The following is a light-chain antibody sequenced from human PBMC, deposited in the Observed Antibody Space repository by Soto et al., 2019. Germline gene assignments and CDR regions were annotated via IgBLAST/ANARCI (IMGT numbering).Light chain of an antibody. J-gene: IGLJ1*01. CDR1: NSDVGIYNL. V-gene: IGLV2-14*02. CDR2: EGT. Sequence: QSVLTQPASVSGSPGQSITVSCTGINSDVGIYNLVSWYQHHPGKAPKLVIYEGTKRPSGVSSRFSGSRSDNTASLTISGLQAEDEADYYCTSYTTSSSYVFGTGTKVTVL. CDR3: TSYTTSSSYV.